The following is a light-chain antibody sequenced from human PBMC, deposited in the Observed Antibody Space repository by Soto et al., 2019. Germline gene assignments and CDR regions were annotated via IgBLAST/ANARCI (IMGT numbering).Light chain of an antibody. CDR2: GAS. CDR1: HGVSGNN. J-gene: IGKJ3*01. Sequence: MALTQSPGPLSLSPGEPATLSCRASHGVSGNNLAWYQQKPGQAPRLLIYGASTRATGIPARFSGSGSGTELTLTISRLQPEDFAVYYCQQYGSSPGTFGPGTKVDIK. V-gene: IGKV3-20*01. CDR3: QQYGSSPGT.